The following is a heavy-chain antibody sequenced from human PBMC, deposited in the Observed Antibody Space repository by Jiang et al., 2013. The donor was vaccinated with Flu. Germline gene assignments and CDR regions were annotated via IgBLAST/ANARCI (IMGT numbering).Heavy chain of an antibody. V-gene: IGHV4-59*01. J-gene: IGHJ3*02. CDR2: IYYSGST. D-gene: IGHD2-2*01. CDR3: ARDHASTDAFDI. Sequence: PGLVKPSETLSLTCTVSGGSISSYYWSWIRQPPGKGLEWIGYIYYSGSTNYNPSLKSRVTISVDTSKNQFSLKLSSVTAADTAVYYCARDHASTDAFDIWGQGTMVTVSS. CDR1: GGSISSYY.